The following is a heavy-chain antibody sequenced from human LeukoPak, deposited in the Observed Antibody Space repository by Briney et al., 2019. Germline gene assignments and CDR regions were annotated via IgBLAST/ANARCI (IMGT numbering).Heavy chain of an antibody. V-gene: IGHV1-46*01. CDR2: INPSGGST. CDR3: TSAHGDYNWFDP. Sequence: ASVKVSCKASGYTFTSYYMHWVRQAPGQGLEWMGIINPSGGSTSYAQKLQGRVTMTRDMSTSTVYMELSSLRSEDTAVYYCTSAHGDYNWFDPWGQGTLVTVSS. J-gene: IGHJ5*02. CDR1: GYTFTSYY. D-gene: IGHD4-17*01.